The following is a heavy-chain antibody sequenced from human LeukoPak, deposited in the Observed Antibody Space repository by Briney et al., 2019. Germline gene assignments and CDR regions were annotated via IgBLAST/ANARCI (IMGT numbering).Heavy chain of an antibody. CDR3: ARGYGGHPPLPEDAFDI. J-gene: IGHJ3*02. D-gene: IGHD4-23*01. CDR1: GFTVSSNY. V-gene: IGHV3-53*01. Sequence: GGSLRLSCAASGFTVSSNYMSWVRQAPGKGLEWVSVIYSGGSTYYADSVKGRFTISRDNSKNTLYLQMNSLRAEDTAVYYCARGYGGHPPLPEDAFDIWGQGTMVTVSS. CDR2: IYSGGST.